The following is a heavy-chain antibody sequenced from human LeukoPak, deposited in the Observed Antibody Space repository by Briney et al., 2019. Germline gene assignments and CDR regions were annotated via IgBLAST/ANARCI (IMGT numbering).Heavy chain of an antibody. V-gene: IGHV4-39*07. CDR1: GGSISSSSYY. CDR2: IYYSGST. D-gene: IGHD5-18*01. J-gene: IGHJ4*02. Sequence: KSSETLSLTCTVSGGSISSSSYYWGWIRQPPGKGLEWIGSIYYSGSTYYNPSLKSRVTISVDTSKNQFSLKLSSVTAADTAVYYCARVQWLRLLYSYGYGRGFDYWGQGTLVTVSS. CDR3: ARVQWLRLLYSYGYGRGFDY.